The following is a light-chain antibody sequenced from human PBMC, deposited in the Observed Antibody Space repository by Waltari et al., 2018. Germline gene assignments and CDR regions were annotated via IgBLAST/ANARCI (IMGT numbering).Light chain of an antibody. CDR2: ADS. J-gene: IGLJ2*01. Sequence: QSALTQPASVSGSPGPSIPIPCTRTRSQSGSSKLVPWYHQHPGKAPRLMIYADSNRPSGSSNRFSGSKSGNTASLTISGLQAEDEAAYYCCSYAGSSTVKFGEGTYLTVL. CDR1: RSQSGSSKL. CDR3: CSYAGSSTVK. V-gene: IGLV2-23*01.